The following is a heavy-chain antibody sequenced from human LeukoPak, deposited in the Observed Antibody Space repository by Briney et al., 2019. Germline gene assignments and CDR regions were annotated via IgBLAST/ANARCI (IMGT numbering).Heavy chain of an antibody. J-gene: IGHJ5*02. CDR3: ARGPRQHWYGARSNWFDP. CDR2: INHSGST. Sequence: SDTLSLTCAVYGGSFSGYYWSWIRQPPGKGLEWIGEINHSGSTNYNPSLKSRVTISVDTSKNQFSLKLSSVTAADTAVYYCARGPRQHWYGARSNWFDPWGQGTLVTVSS. CDR1: GGSFSGYY. D-gene: IGHD2-8*02. V-gene: IGHV4-34*01.